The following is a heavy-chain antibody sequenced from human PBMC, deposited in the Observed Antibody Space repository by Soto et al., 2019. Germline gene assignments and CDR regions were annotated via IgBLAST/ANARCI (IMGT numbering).Heavy chain of an antibody. V-gene: IGHV1-69*01. CDR1: GGTFSSYA. CDR3: ARVRGAYCSGGSCYNPDWFDP. Sequence: QVQLVQSGAEVKKPGSSVKVSCKASGGTFSSYAISWVRQAPGQGLEWMGGIIPIFGTANYAQKFQGRVTITADESTSTAYMELSSLRSEDTAVYYWARVRGAYCSGGSCYNPDWFDPWGQGTLVTVSS. CDR2: IIPIFGTA. D-gene: IGHD2-15*01. J-gene: IGHJ5*02.